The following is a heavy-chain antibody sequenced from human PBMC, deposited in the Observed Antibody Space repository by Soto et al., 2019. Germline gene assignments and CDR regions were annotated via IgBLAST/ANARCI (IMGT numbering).Heavy chain of an antibody. Sequence: SETLSLTCAVSGGSISSGGYSWSWIRQPPGKGLEWIGYIYHSGSTYYNPSLKSRVTISVDRSKNQFSLKLSSVTAADTAVYYCARTTGYSSSWYWFDPWGQGTLVTVSS. J-gene: IGHJ5*02. CDR1: GGSISSGGYS. CDR3: ARTTGYSSSWYWFDP. D-gene: IGHD6-13*01. V-gene: IGHV4-30-2*01. CDR2: IYHSGST.